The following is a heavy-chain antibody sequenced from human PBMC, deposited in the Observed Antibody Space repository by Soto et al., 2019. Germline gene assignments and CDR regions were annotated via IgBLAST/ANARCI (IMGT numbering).Heavy chain of an antibody. CDR1: GFIFNTYS. CDR3: ARFGLVTFDC. J-gene: IGHJ4*02. D-gene: IGHD3-3*01. CDR2: ISPSGSYM. V-gene: IGHV3-21*01. Sequence: GGSLRLSCAASGFIFNTYSMDWVRQAPGKGLEWVASISPSGSYMYYGDSLKGRFTVSRDNAKNSLYLQMDSLRANDTAIYYCARFGLVTFDCWGQGTLVTVSS.